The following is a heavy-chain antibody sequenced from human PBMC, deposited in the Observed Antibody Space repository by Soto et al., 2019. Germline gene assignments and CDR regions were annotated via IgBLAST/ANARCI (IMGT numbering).Heavy chain of an antibody. CDR2: IYHNGDT. D-gene: IGHD6-25*01. Sequence: PSETLSLTCTVSGFLISDNYFWGWIRQPPGKGLEWIGSIYHNGDTRYNPSLKSPVTISVDTSKNQFTLRVTSVTAADTAVYFCAKDSSGFDPWGQGTPVTVSS. CDR3: AKDSSGFDP. J-gene: IGHJ5*02. CDR1: GFLISDNYF. V-gene: IGHV4-38-2*02.